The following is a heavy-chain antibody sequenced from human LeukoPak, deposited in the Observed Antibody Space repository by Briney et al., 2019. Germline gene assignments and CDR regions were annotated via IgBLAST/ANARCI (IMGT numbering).Heavy chain of an antibody. CDR1: GGSISSGDYY. Sequence: SQTLSLTCTVPGGSISSGDYYWSWIRQPPGKGLEWIGYIYYSGSTYYNPSLKSRVTISVDTSKNQFSLKLSSVTAADTAVYYCARDAYDYVWGSYPDDAFDIWGQGTMVTVSS. CDR3: ARDAYDYVWGSYPDDAFDI. V-gene: IGHV4-30-4*01. CDR2: IYYSGST. J-gene: IGHJ3*02. D-gene: IGHD3-16*02.